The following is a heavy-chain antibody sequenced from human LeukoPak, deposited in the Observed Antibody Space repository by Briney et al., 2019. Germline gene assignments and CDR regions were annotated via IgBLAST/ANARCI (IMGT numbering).Heavy chain of an antibody. CDR3: AKGRRDIVVVPAAYYYYYYYMDV. V-gene: IGHV3-30*04. CDR2: ISNDGSYE. J-gene: IGHJ6*03. Sequence: PGGSLRLSCAASGFTFNNYAMHWVRQAPGKGLEWVALISNDGSYEYYAESVKGRFTISRDNSKNTLYLQMNSLRAEDTAVYYCAKGRRDIVVVPAAYYYYYYYMDVWGKGTTVTVSS. D-gene: IGHD2-2*01. CDR1: GFTFNNYA.